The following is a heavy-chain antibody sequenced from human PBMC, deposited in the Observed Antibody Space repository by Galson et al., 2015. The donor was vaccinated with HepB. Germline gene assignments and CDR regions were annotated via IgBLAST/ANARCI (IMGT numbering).Heavy chain of an antibody. CDR3: ASPGEDGYKPFDY. Sequence: SVKVSCKASGGTFSSYTISWVRQAPGQGLEWMGRIIPILGIANYAQKFKGRVTITADESTSTAYMEMSSLRSEDTAVYYCASPGEDGYKPFDYWGQGTLVTVSS. CDR2: IIPILGIA. V-gene: IGHV1-69*02. D-gene: IGHD5-24*01. J-gene: IGHJ4*02. CDR1: GGTFSSYT.